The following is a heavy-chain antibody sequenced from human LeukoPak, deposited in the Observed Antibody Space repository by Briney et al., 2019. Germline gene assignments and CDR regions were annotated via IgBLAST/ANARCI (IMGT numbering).Heavy chain of an antibody. Sequence: PGGSLRLSCAASGFTFSSYAMSWVRQAPGKGLEWVSAISGSGGSTYYADSVKGRFTISRDNSKNTLYLQMNSLRAEDTAVYYCARDSREGYDYHNHDAFDIWGQGTMVTVSS. CDR2: ISGSGGST. V-gene: IGHV3-23*01. J-gene: IGHJ3*02. CDR1: GFTFSSYA. CDR3: ARDSREGYDYHNHDAFDI. D-gene: IGHD5-24*01.